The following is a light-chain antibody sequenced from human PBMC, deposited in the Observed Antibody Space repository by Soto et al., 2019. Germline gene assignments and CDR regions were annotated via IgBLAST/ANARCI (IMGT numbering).Light chain of an antibody. V-gene: IGLV2-14*03. CDR1: SSDVGGYNY. CDR2: DVS. CDR3: CSYTTSNTRQIV. J-gene: IGLJ1*01. Sequence: QSALTQPASVSGSPGQSITISYTGTSSDVGGYNYVSWYQQHPGKAPKFMIYDVSSRPSGVSNRFSGSKSGNTASLTISGLQAEDEADYYCCSYTTSNTRQIVFGTGTKVTVL.